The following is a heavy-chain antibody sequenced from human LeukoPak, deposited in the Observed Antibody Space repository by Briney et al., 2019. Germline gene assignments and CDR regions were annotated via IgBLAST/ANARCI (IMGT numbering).Heavy chain of an antibody. J-gene: IGHJ3*01. CDR2: ISSSSTTI. D-gene: IGHD3-22*01. Sequence: GGSLRLSCAASGFTFSSYSMNWVRQAPGKGLEWVSYISSSSTTIYYADSVKGRFTISRDNAKNSLYLQMNNLRAEDTAVYYCARDHHRRLYDSQARGTFDFWGQGTMVTVSS. CDR1: GFTFSSYS. CDR3: ARDHHRRLYDSQARGTFDF. V-gene: IGHV3-48*01.